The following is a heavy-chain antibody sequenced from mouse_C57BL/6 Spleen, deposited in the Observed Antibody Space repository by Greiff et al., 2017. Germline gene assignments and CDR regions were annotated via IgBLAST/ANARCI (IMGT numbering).Heavy chain of an antibody. CDR2: IYPGSGST. D-gene: IGHD2-4*01. V-gene: IGHV1-55*01. CDR1: GYTFTSYW. CDR3: ARKDDYDLYYFDY. J-gene: IGHJ2*01. Sequence: VQLQQPGAELVKPGASVKMSCKASGYTFTSYWMTWVKQRPGQGLEWIGDIYPGSGSTNYNEKFKSKATLTVDTSSSTAYMQLSSLTSEDSAVYYCARKDDYDLYYFDYWGQGTTLTVSS.